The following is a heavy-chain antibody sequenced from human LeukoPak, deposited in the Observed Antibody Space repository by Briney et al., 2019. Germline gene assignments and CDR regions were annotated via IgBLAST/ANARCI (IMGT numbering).Heavy chain of an antibody. D-gene: IGHD3-9*01. CDR2: ISGSGGST. J-gene: IGHJ6*03. CDR1: GFTFSTYG. V-gene: IGHV3-23*01. CDR3: AKDGGEYYDILTGYYPRLYYMDV. Sequence: GGSLRLSCVSSGFTFSTYGMSWVRQAPGKGLEGVSAISGSGGSTYYADSVNGRFTICRDNSKNTLYLQKNSLRAEDTAVYYCAKDGGEYYDILTGYYPRLYYMDVWGKGTTVTISS.